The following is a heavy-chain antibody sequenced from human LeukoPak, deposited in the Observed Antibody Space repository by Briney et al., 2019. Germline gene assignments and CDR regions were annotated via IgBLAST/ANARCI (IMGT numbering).Heavy chain of an antibody. D-gene: IGHD3-10*01. Sequence: EASVKVSCKASGYTFTSYAMHWVRQAPGQRLEWMGWINAGNGNTKYSQKFQGRVTITRDTSASTAYMELSSLRSEDTAVYYCARDRGFYDITYGMDVWGQGTTVTVSS. V-gene: IGHV1-3*01. CDR3: ARDRGFYDITYGMDV. CDR2: INAGNGNT. CDR1: GYTFTSYA. J-gene: IGHJ6*02.